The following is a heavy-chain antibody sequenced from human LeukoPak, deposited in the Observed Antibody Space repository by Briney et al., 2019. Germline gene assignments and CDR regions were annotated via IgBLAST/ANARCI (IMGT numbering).Heavy chain of an antibody. D-gene: IGHD6-13*01. CDR3: TGVGLTTGAGTSVY. CDR2: IGASDSPT. CDR1: GFTFSNYY. V-gene: IGHV3-11*01. J-gene: IGHJ4*02. Sequence: PGGTLRLSCAASGFTFSNYYMTWIRQAPRKGREWVSYIGASDSPTNYEDSVKGRFTISRTNAENSLYLQMNILRAEDTAVYYCTGVGLTTGAGTSVYWGQGTLVTVSS.